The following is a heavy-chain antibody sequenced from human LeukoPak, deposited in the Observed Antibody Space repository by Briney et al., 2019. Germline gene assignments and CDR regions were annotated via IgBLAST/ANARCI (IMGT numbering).Heavy chain of an antibody. CDR1: GGSISSSTYY. V-gene: IGHV4-39*01. J-gene: IGHJ4*02. CDR3: AGQDYDSSGYYSLNYFDY. Sequence: PSETLSLTCTVSGGSISSSTYYWGWIRQPPGKGLEWIGSIYYSGSTYYNPSLKSRVTISVDTSKNHFSLKLSSVTAADTAVYYCAGQDYDSSGYYSLNYFDYWGQGTLVTVSS. CDR2: IYYSGST. D-gene: IGHD3-22*01.